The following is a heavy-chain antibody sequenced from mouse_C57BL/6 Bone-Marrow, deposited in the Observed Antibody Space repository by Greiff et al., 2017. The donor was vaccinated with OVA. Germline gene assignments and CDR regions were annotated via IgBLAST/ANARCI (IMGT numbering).Heavy chain of an antibody. CDR3: AIYYLDV. J-gene: IGHJ1*03. Sequence: EVKLMESGGGLVKPGGSLKLSCAASGFSFSDYGMHWVRQAPEKGLEWVAYISSGSSTIYYADTVKGRFTISRDNAKNTLFLQMTSLRSEDTAMYYCAIYYLDVCGTGTTVTVSS. CDR2: ISSGSSTI. D-gene: IGHD1-1*02. V-gene: IGHV5-17*01. CDR1: GFSFSDYG.